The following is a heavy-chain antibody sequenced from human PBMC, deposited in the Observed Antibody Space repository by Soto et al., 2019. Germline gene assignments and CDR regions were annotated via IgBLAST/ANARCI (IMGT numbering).Heavy chain of an antibody. D-gene: IGHD3-10*01. V-gene: IGHV4-4*02. CDR3: ARRWMVRGVMNWFDP. CDR2: IYHSGST. J-gene: IGHJ5*02. CDR1: GGSISSSNW. Sequence: QVQLQESGPGLVKPSGTLSLTCAVSGGSISSSNWWRWVRQPPGKGLEWIGEIYHSGSTNYNPSLTSRVTISVDKSKNQFSLKLSSVTAADTAVYYCARRWMVRGVMNWFDPWGQGTLVTVSS.